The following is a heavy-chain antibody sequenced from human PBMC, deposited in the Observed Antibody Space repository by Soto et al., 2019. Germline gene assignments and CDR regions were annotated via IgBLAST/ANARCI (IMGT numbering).Heavy chain of an antibody. D-gene: IGHD4-17*01. V-gene: IGHV2-5*02. CDR1: GFSLSTSGVG. CDR3: AHSSPGVYGFDAFDI. CDR2: IYWDDDK. J-gene: IGHJ3*02. Sequence: SGPTLVNPTQTLTLTCTFSGFSLSTSGVGVGWVRQPPGKALEWLALIYWDDDKRYRPSLKTRLTIIKDTSKNQVVLTMTNMDPVDTATYYCAHSSPGVYGFDAFDIWGQGTMVTVSS.